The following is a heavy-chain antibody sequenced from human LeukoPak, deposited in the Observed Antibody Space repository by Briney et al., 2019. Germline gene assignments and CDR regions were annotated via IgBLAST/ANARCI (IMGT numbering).Heavy chain of an antibody. CDR2: IYPGDSDT. Sequence: GESLKISCKGSGYSFTSYWIGWVRQMPGKGLEWLGIIYPGDSDTRYSPSFQGQVTISADKSISTAYLQWSSLKASDTAMYYCARTRSHIGNWFDPWGQGTLVTVSS. D-gene: IGHD3-3*01. CDR1: GYSFTSYW. J-gene: IGHJ5*02. V-gene: IGHV5-51*01. CDR3: ARTRSHIGNWFDP.